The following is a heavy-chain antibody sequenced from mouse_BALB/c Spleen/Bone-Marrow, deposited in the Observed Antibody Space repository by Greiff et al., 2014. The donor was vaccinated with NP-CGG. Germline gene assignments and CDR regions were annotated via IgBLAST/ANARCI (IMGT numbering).Heavy chain of an antibody. D-gene: IGHD1-1*01. CDR3: ARLNYYGNLFV. Sequence: VQLQQSGGGLVQPGGSLKLSCAASGFDFSRYWMSWVRQAPGKGLEWIGEINPDSSTINYTPPLKDKFIISRDNAKNTLYLQMSKVRSEDTALYYCARLNYYGNLFVWGAGTTVTVSS. V-gene: IGHV4-1*02. CDR2: INPDSSTI. J-gene: IGHJ1*01. CDR1: GFDFSRYW.